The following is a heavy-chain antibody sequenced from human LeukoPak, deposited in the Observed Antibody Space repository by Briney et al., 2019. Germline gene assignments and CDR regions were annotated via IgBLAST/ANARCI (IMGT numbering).Heavy chain of an antibody. J-gene: IGHJ4*02. Sequence: ASVKVSCKASGYTFTGYYMHWVRQAPGQGLEWMGWINPNSGGTNYAQKFQGWVTMTRDTSISTAYMELSRLRSDDTDVYYCARDTPRLYSGYDGAREDYWGQGTLVNGSS. D-gene: IGHD5-12*01. CDR3: ARDTPRLYSGYDGAREDY. CDR1: GYTFTGYY. V-gene: IGHV1-2*04. CDR2: INPNSGGT.